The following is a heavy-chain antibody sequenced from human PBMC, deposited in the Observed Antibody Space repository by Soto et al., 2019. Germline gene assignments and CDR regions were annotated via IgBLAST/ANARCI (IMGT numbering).Heavy chain of an antibody. CDR3: ARGWSGNNWAPKVPFDY. Sequence: SVKFSCKASGGTFNSYAISWVRQAPGQGLEWMGGIIPIFGTANYAQKFQGRVTITADESTSTAYMELSSLRSEDTAVYYCARGWSGNNWAPKVPFDYWGRGTLVTVSS. V-gene: IGHV1-69*13. CDR1: GGTFNSYA. J-gene: IGHJ4*02. CDR2: IIPIFGTA. D-gene: IGHD3-3*01.